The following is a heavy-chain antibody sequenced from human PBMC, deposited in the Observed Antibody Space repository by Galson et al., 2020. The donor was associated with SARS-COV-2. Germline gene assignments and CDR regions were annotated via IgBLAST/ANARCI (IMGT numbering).Heavy chain of an antibody. CDR2: IFYSGST. V-gene: IGHV4-59*01. D-gene: IGHD2-21*02. CDR1: GGSFSTFF. J-gene: IGHJ4*02. Sequence: SQTLSLTCTVSGGSFSTFFWSWIRQPQGKGLEYIGYIFYSGSTNYSPSLKSRVTMSVDTSKNQFSLKLRSVTAADTAVYYCARTQYGGNSAPFDYWGQGLLVTVSS. CDR3: ARTQYGGNSAPFDY.